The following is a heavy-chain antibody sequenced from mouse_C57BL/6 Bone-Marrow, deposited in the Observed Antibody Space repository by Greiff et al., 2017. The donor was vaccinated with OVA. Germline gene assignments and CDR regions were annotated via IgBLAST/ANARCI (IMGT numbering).Heavy chain of an antibody. CDR3: AREGLITTVVVDY. J-gene: IGHJ2*01. CDR1: GYTFTDYN. D-gene: IGHD1-1*01. CDR2: INPNNGGT. V-gene: IGHV1-22*01. Sequence: EVQLQQSGPELVKPGASVKMSCKASGYTFTDYNMHWVKQSHGKSLEWIGYINPNNGGTSYNQKFKGKATLTVNKSSSTAYMELRSLTSEDSAVYYCAREGLITTVVVDYWGQGTTLTVSS.